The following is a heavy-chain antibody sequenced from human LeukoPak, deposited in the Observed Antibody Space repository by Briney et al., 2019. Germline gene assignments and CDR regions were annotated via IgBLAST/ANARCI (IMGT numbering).Heavy chain of an antibody. J-gene: IGHJ6*02. CDR3: AKDLSPLYYYYGMDV. CDR1: GFTFSDYY. Sequence: GGSLRLSCAASGFTFSDYYMSWIRQAPGKGLEWVSYISSSGGTIYYTDSVKGRFTISRDNAKNSLYLQMNSLRAEDTAVYYCAKDLSPLYYYYGMDVWGQGTTVTASS. V-gene: IGHV3-11*04. CDR2: ISSSGGTI.